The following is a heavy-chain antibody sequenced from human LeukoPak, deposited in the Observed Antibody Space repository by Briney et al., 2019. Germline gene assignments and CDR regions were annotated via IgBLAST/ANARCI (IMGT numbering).Heavy chain of an antibody. J-gene: IGHJ6*04. CDR2: ISSDGSNK. V-gene: IGHV3-30*04. Sequence: GGSLRLSCAASGFTFSNYAMHWVRQAPGKGLEWVAVISSDGSNKYYADSVKGRFTFSRDNSKNTLYLQMTSLRAEDTAVYYCARVNFAAAAMDVWGKGTTVTVSS. CDR3: ARVNFAAAAMDV. CDR1: GFTFSNYA. D-gene: IGHD6-13*01.